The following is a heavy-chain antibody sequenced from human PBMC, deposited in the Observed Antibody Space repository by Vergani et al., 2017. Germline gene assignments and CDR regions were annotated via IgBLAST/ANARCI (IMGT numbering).Heavy chain of an antibody. V-gene: IGHV4-61*02. CDR2: IHTGGST. CDR1: GEYIRSGSHY. Sequence: QVKLQESGPGLLKPSQTLSITCTVSGEYIRSGSHYRSWIRQPAGKGPEWIGHIHTGGSTDLNPSFKSRVSISVDTSKSQFSLKLNSVTVADTAVYYCARARPYCTSGSCPAIWGQGTLVTVSS. CDR3: ARARPYCTSGSCPAI. D-gene: IGHD2-15*01. J-gene: IGHJ4*02.